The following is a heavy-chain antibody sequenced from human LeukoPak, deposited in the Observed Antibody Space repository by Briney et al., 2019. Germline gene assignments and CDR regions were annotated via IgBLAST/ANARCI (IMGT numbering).Heavy chain of an antibody. CDR2: IYYSGST. J-gene: IGHJ4*02. CDR1: GGSISSYY. Sequence: SETLSLTCTVSGGSISSYYWSWIRQPPGKGPEWIGYIYYSGSTNYNPSLKSRVTISVDTSKNQFSLKLSSVTAADTAVYYCARVLDGGNSYYFDYWGQGTLVTVSS. CDR3: ARVLDGGNSYYFDY. V-gene: IGHV4-59*01. D-gene: IGHD4-23*01.